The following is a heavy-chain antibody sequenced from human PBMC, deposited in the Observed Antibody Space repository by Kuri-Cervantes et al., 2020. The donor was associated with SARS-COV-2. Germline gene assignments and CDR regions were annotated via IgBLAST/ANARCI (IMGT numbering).Heavy chain of an antibody. V-gene: IGHV4-61*02. D-gene: IGHD3-16*02. CDR3: ACSRASMTTFGGVIDNFDY. Sequence: WPLSGGSTSSGSYYWNWIRQPAGKGLEWIGRIYASGSTNYNPSHKSRVTISVDTSKNQFSLKLSSVTAADTAVYYCACSRASMTTFGGVIDNFDYWGQGTLVTVSS. CDR2: IYASGST. J-gene: IGHJ4*02. CDR1: GGSTSSGSYY.